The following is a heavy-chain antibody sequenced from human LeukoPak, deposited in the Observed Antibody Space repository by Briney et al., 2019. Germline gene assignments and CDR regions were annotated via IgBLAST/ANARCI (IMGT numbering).Heavy chain of an antibody. CDR2: ISAYNGNT. CDR3: ARDIAVADPYYYYGMDV. J-gene: IGHJ6*02. CDR1: GGTFSSYA. D-gene: IGHD6-19*01. V-gene: IGHV1-18*01. Sequence: GASVKVSCKASGGTFSSYAISWVRQAPGQGLEWMGWISAYNGNTNYAQKLQGRVTMTTDTSTSTAYMELRSLRSDDTAVYYCARDIAVADPYYYYGMDVWGQGTTVTVSS.